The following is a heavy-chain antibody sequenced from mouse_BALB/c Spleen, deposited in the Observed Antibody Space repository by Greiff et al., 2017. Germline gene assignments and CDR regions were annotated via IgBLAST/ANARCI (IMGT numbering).Heavy chain of an antibody. V-gene: IGHV1-82*01. Sequence: QVQLQQSGPELVKPGASVKISCKASGYAFSSSWMNWVKQRPGQGLEWIGRIYPGDGDTNYNGKFKGKATLTADKSSSTAYMQLSSLTSVDSAVYFCALTTGYAMDYWGQGTSVTVSS. D-gene: IGHD2-12*01. J-gene: IGHJ4*01. CDR2: IYPGDGDT. CDR3: ALTTGYAMDY. CDR1: GYAFSSSW.